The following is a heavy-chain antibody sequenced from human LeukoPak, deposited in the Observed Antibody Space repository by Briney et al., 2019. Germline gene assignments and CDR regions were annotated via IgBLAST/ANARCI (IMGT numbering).Heavy chain of an antibody. V-gene: IGHV3-30*02. CDR1: GFTFSSYG. J-gene: IGHJ4*02. CDR3: AKGCSSTSCYAY. D-gene: IGHD2-2*01. Sequence: GGSLRLSCAASGFTFSSYGMHWVRQAPGKGLEXVAFIRYDGSNKYYADSVKGRFTISRDNSKNTLYLQMNSLRAEDTAVYYCAKGCSSTSCYAYWGQGTLVTVSS. CDR2: IRYDGSNK.